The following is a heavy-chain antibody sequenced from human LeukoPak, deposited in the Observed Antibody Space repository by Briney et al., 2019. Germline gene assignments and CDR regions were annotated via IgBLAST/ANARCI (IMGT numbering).Heavy chain of an antibody. V-gene: IGHV3-23*01. Sequence: GGSLRLSCAASGFTFSSYAMSWVRQAPGKGLEWVSAISGSGGGTYYADSVKGRFTISRDNSKNTLYLQMNSLRAEDTAVYYCAKLFYSGSLRHHDAFDIWGQGTMVTVSS. J-gene: IGHJ3*02. CDR3: AKLFYSGSLRHHDAFDI. D-gene: IGHD1-26*01. CDR2: ISGSGGGT. CDR1: GFTFSSYA.